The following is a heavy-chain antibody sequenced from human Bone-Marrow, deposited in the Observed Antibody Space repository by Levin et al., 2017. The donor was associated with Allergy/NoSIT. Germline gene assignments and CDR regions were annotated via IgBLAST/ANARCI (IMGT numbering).Heavy chain of an antibody. CDR2: INSDGFST. CDR3: ALGCQYDDRGVYRGCSGAFEM. CDR1: GFSFSSFW. D-gene: IGHD3-10*02. V-gene: IGHV3-74*01. Sequence: LSLTCAASGFSFSSFWMHWVRPVPGKGLVWVARINSDGFSTTNADSVQGRFTISRDNARQTLYLQLRNLRVDDTATSFCALGCQYDDRGVYRGCSGAFEMWGQGTPVTVS. J-gene: IGHJ3*02.